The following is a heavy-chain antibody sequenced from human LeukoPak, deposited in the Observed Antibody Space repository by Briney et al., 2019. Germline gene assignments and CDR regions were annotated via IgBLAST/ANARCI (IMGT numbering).Heavy chain of an antibody. D-gene: IGHD5-18*01. V-gene: IGHV4-34*01. Sequence: LRLSCAASGFTFSSYGMHWVRQAPGKGLEWIGDISPRGNTNYNSSLKSRVTMSLDSSNYQLSLKLSFVTVADTAVYYCARGSWDLYSYGPHWYFDLWGLGTQVTVSS. CDR2: ISPRGNT. CDR1: GFTFSSYG. J-gene: IGHJ2*01. CDR3: ARGSWDLYSYGPHWYFDL.